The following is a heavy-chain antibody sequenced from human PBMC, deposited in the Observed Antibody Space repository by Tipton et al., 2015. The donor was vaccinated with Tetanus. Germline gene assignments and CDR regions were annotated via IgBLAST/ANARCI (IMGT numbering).Heavy chain of an antibody. CDR1: GFIFSSYT. J-gene: IGHJ4*02. V-gene: IGHV3-21*06. CDR2: ISSTTSYI. Sequence: SLRLSCSVSGFIFSSYTMNWVRQAPGKGLEWVSSISSTTSYIYYADSVKGRFTISRDNTKSSLYLQMNSLTADDTAVYYCARGPRLLLYYFDSWGQGTLVTVSS. CDR3: ARGPRLLLYYFDS. D-gene: IGHD5-12*01.